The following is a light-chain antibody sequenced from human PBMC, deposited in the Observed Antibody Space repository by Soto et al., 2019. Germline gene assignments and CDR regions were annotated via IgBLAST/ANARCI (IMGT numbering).Light chain of an antibody. Sequence: DVEMTQSPSTLPTSIGDRVTINCRASQNVSNWLAWYQQKPGKAPKLLIYKTSRLESGVPSRFSASGSGTDFILTINSLQSDDFATYFCQQYSKESTFGQGTKLEIK. CDR1: QNVSNW. V-gene: IGKV1-5*03. CDR2: KTS. CDR3: QQYSKEST. J-gene: IGKJ2*01.